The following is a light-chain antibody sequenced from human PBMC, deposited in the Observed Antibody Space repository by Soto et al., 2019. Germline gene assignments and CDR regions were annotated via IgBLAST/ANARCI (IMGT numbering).Light chain of an antibody. CDR2: STS. J-gene: IGKJ3*01. Sequence: EVVLTQSPATLSLSPGEGATLSCRASQSIGNSLAWYQQKPVQAPRILLYSTSNRATGISARFSGCGSGTDYHLTPSSLDPEDFAVYDGQQRSSWPFTLGPGTKVDIK. CDR1: QSIGNS. V-gene: IGKV3-11*01. CDR3: QQRSSWPFT.